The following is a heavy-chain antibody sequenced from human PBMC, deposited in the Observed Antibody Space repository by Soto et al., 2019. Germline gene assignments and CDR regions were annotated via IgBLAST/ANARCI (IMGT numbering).Heavy chain of an antibody. V-gene: IGHV1-69*13. CDR1: GGTFSSYA. CDR2: IIPIFGTA. CDR3: ARAAGGYNPYYFDY. Sequence: GASVKVSCKASGGTFSSYAISWVRQAPGQGLEWMGGIIPIFGTANYAQKFQGRVTITADESTSTAYMELSSLRSDDTAVYYCARAAGGYNPYYFDYWGQGTLVTVSS. D-gene: IGHD5-12*01. J-gene: IGHJ4*02.